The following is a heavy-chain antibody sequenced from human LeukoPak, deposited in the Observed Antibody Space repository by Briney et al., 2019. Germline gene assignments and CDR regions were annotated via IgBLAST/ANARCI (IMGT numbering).Heavy chain of an antibody. CDR3: VSPHWNYGRDAFDI. Sequence: GASVKVSCKASGYTFTSYYVHWVRQAPGQGLEWMGIINPSGGSTSYAQKFQGRVTMTRDTSTSTVYMELSSLRSEDTAVYYCVSPHWNYGRDAFDIWGQGTMVTVSS. CDR1: GYTFTSYY. CDR2: INPSGGST. J-gene: IGHJ3*02. D-gene: IGHD1-7*01. V-gene: IGHV1-46*01.